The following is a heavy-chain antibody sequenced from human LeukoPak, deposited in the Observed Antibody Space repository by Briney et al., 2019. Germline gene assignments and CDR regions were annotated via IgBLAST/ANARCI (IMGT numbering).Heavy chain of an antibody. CDR1: GFTFSSYG. D-gene: IGHD5-12*01. Sequence: GGSLRLSCAASGFTFSSYGMHWVRQAPGKGLEWVAFIRYDGSNKYYADSVKGRFTISRDNSKNTLYLQMNSLRAEDTAVYYCAKEGYSGYDYVPWFDAWGQGTLVTVSS. CDR3: AKEGYSGYDYVPWFDA. J-gene: IGHJ5*02. CDR2: IRYDGSNK. V-gene: IGHV3-30*02.